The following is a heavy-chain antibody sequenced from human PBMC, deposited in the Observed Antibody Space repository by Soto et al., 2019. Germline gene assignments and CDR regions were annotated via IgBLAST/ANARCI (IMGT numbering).Heavy chain of an antibody. Sequence: PGGSLRLSCAASGFTFSSYSMNCVRQAPGKGLEWVSSFSSSSSYIYYADSVRGRFTISRDNAQNSLYPQMNSLRAEDTAVYYCAREGSQYYDSSGYYRSWFYAWGQGTLVTVSS. J-gene: IGHJ5*02. V-gene: IGHV3-21*01. CDR3: AREGSQYYDSSGYYRSWFYA. CDR2: FSSSSSYI. CDR1: GFTFSSYS. D-gene: IGHD3-22*01.